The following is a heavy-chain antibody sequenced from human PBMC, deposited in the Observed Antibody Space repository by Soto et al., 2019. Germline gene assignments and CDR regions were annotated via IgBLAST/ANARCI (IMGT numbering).Heavy chain of an antibody. Sequence: GGSLRLSCTASGFTFGDYAMSWFRQAPGKGLEWVGFIRSKAYGGTTEYAASVKGRFTISRDDSKSIAYLQMNSLKTEDTAVYYCTRDLAGVGPKESWFDPWGQGTLVTVSS. CDR3: TRDLAGVGPKESWFDP. V-gene: IGHV3-49*03. J-gene: IGHJ5*02. CDR1: GFTFGDYA. D-gene: IGHD1-26*01. CDR2: IRSKAYGGTT.